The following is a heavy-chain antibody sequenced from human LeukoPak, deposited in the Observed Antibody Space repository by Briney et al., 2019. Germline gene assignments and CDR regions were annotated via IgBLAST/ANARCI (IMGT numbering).Heavy chain of an antibody. V-gene: IGHV4-34*01. D-gene: IGHD1-14*01. CDR1: GGSFSGYY. J-gene: IGHJ4*02. CDR3: ARGHRTGIPQLFYFDY. Sequence: SEPLSLTCAVYGGSFSGYYWSWVRQPPGKGLEWIVEINHSGSTNSNPSLKSRVTISVDTSKNHFSLKLGSVTAADTAVYYCARGHRTGIPQLFYFDYSGQGTLVTVSS. CDR2: INHSGST.